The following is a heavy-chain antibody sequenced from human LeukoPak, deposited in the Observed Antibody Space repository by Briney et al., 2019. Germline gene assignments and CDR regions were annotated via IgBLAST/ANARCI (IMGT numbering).Heavy chain of an antibody. CDR2: INHSGST. J-gene: IGHJ5*02. CDR3: ATNVGATTSDWFDP. D-gene: IGHD1-26*01. Sequence: KPSETLSLTCAVYGGSFSGYYWSWIRQPPGKGLEWLGEINHSGSTNYNPSLKSRVTISVDTSKNQFSLKLSSVTAADTAVYYCATNVGATTSDWFDPWGQGTLVTVSS. CDR1: GGSFSGYY. V-gene: IGHV4-34*01.